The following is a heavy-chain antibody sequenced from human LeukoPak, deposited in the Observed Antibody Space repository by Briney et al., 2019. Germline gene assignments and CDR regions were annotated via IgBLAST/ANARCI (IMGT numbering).Heavy chain of an antibody. CDR1: GFTFDDYA. Sequence: PGGSLRLSCAASGFTFDDYAMHWVRQAPGKGLEWVSGISWNSGSIGYADSVKGRFTISRDNAKNSLYLQMNSLRAEDTALYYCAKDLMASGISYAFDIWGQGTMVTVSS. J-gene: IGHJ3*02. CDR2: ISWNSGSI. D-gene: IGHD3-10*01. CDR3: AKDLMASGISYAFDI. V-gene: IGHV3-9*01.